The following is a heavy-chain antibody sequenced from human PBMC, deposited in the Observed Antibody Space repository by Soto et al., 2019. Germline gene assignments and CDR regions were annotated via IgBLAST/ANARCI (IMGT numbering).Heavy chain of an antibody. D-gene: IGHD5-12*01. CDR1: TFIFKNYA. J-gene: IGHJ4*02. CDR3: TKGAWLDY. V-gene: IGHV3-23*01. CDR2: INGPGSGT. Sequence: EVQLLESGGGLVQPGGSLRLSCAASTFIFKNYAMGWVRQAPGKGLYWVSNINGPGSGTWYPDSVRGRLTISSDNSKNTLYLEMNSLRAEATALYFCTKGAWLDYWGQGTLVTVSS.